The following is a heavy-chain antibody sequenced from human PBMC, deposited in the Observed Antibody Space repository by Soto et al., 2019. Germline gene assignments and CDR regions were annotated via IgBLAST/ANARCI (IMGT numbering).Heavy chain of an antibody. D-gene: IGHD3-16*01. CDR1: GDSVSSGDYY. CDR2: VYFSGST. Sequence: PSETLSLTCSVSGDSVSSGDYYWSWIRQPPGKGLEWIGHVYFSGSTNYIPYLKSRLTMSVDTAKNQFSLKLNSVTAADTAVYYCARIPVDTYMIYWSDPWGQGTPVTVSS. CDR3: ARIPVDTYMIYWSDP. J-gene: IGHJ5*02. V-gene: IGHV4-61*08.